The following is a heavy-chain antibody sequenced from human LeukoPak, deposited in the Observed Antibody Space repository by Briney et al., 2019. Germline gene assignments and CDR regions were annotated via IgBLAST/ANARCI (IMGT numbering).Heavy chain of an antibody. J-gene: IGHJ6*03. D-gene: IGHD3-10*01. V-gene: IGHV3-23*01. Sequence: GGSLRLSCAASGFSFSTYWMAWVRQAPGKGLEWVSGISGSGGNTYYTDSVKGRFTISRDNTKNTPYLQMNSLRAEDTAVYYCARGRSSMVRGYYYYYMDVWGKGTTVTISS. CDR1: GFSFSTYW. CDR2: ISGSGGNT. CDR3: ARGRSSMVRGYYYYYMDV.